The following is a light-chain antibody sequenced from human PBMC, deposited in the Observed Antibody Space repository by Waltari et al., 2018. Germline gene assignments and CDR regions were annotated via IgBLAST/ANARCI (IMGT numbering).Light chain of an antibody. CDR3: CSYAGTYTVRV. V-gene: IGLV2-11*01. CDR2: GVS. J-gene: IGLJ3*02. Sequence: YQQQPDKAPKLMIDGVSKRPSGVPDRFSGSKSGNTASLTISGLQAEDEGDYYCCSYAGTYTVRVFGGGTKVTVL.